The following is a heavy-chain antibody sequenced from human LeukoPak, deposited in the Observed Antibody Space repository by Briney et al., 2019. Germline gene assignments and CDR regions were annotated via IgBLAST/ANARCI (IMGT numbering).Heavy chain of an antibody. V-gene: IGHV4-30-2*01. CDR3: ARGYCSGGSCYLGSY. CDR1: GGSISSGDYY. Sequence: TSETLSLTCTVSGGSISSGDYYWSWIRQPPGKGLEWIGYIYDSGRTDFNPSLKSRVTISIDRSKNQFSLKLSSVTAADTAVYYCARGYCSGGSCYLGSYWGQGTLVTVSS. J-gene: IGHJ4*02. D-gene: IGHD2-15*01. CDR2: IYDSGRT.